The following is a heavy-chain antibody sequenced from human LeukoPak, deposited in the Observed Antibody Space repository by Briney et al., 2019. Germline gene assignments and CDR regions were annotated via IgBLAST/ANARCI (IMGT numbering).Heavy chain of an antibody. CDR1: GFIFSNYA. CDR3: AKDQGDGYKFYDH. Sequence: WGSLRLSCTASGFIFSNYAMSWVRQAPGKGLEWVSAISGSGGSTIYADSVKGRFTTSRDNPKNTLYLQMISLRAEDTGVYYCAKDQGDGYKFYDHWGQGTLVTVS. J-gene: IGHJ4*02. CDR2: ISGSGGST. V-gene: IGHV3-23*01. D-gene: IGHD5-24*01.